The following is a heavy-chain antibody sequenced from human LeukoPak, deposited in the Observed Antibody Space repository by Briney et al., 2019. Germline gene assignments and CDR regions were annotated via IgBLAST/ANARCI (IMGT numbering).Heavy chain of an antibody. Sequence: ASVKVSCKASGYTFTGYYMHWVRQAPGQGLEWMGWINPNSGGTNYAQKFQGRVTMTRDTSATTAYMELNNLRSEDMARYYCARGRGPPNTNRDFYFYYYMDVWGTGTTVTVSS. D-gene: IGHD3-10*01. CDR3: ARGRGPPNTNRDFYFYYYMDV. CDR1: GYTFTGYY. CDR2: INPNSGGT. J-gene: IGHJ6*03. V-gene: IGHV1-2*02.